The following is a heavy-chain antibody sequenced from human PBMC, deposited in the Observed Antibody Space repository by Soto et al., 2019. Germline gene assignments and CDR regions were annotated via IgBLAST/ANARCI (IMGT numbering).Heavy chain of an antibody. CDR1: GFTFSSYA. J-gene: IGHJ6*02. CDR3: AKGRPGYGSSYPHYYYYYGMDV. V-gene: IGHV3-23*01. Sequence: PGGSLRLSCAASGFTFSSYAMSWVRQAPGKGLEWVSAISGSGGSTYYADSVKGRFTISRDNSKNTLYLQMNSLRAEDTAVYYCAKGRPGYGSSYPHYYYYYGMDVWGQGTTVTVSS. CDR2: ISGSGGST. D-gene: IGHD6-6*01.